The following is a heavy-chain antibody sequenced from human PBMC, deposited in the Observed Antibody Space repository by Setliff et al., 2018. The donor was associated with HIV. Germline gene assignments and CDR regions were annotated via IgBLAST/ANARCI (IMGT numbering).Heavy chain of an antibody. Sequence: SETLSLTCTVSGGSISSNNYYWGWIRQPPGKGLEWIGSIYYSGSTFYNPSLKSRLTISVDTSKNQFSLKLSSVTAADTAVYWCVREDSRYHYFDRWGQGTPVTVSS. D-gene: IGHD3-22*01. J-gene: IGHJ4*02. CDR3: VREDSRYHYFDR. CDR2: IYYSGST. V-gene: IGHV4-39*02. CDR1: GGSISSNNYY.